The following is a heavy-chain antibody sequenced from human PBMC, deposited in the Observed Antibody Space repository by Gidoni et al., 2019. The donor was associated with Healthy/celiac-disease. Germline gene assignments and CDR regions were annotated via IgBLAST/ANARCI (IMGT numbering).Heavy chain of an antibody. V-gene: IGHV1-18*04. J-gene: IGHJ4*02. CDR3: ARGMDHGWQLFDY. Sequence: QVQLVQSGAEVKKPGASVKVSCNASGSTFTSYGISWVRQAPGQGLEWMGWISDYNGNKNYAQKLQGRVTMKKDTSTRTADMELRSLRSDDTAVYYCARGMDHGWQLFDYWGQGTLVTVSS. CDR2: ISDYNGNK. CDR1: GSTFTSYG. D-gene: IGHD6-19*01.